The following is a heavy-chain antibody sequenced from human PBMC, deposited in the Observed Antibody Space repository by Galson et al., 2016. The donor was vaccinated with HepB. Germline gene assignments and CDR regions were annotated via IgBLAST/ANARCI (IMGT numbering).Heavy chain of an antibody. CDR3: ARDAARGSGYNWASNWFDP. CDR1: GFTFSSYA. CDR2: ISGDGLTT. V-gene: IGHV3-23*01. J-gene: IGHJ5*02. Sequence: SLRLSCAASGFTFSSYAMSWVRQAPGKGLEWVSTISGDGLTTYHTDSVQGRFAASRDNSKNALYLEINSLRVEDTAVYYCARDAARGSGYNWASNWFDPWGQGTLVTVSS. D-gene: IGHD5-12*01.